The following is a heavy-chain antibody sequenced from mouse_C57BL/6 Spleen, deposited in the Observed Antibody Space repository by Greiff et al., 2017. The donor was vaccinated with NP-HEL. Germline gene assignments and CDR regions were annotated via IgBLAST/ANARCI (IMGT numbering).Heavy chain of an antibody. CDR2: IYPGSGST. Sequence: VQLQQSGAELVKPGASVKMSCKASGYTFTSYWITWVKQRPGQGLEWIGDIYPGSGSTNYNEKFKSKATLTVDTSSSTAYMQRSSLTSEDSAVYYCARHSSGYLDYWGQGTTLTVSS. V-gene: IGHV1-55*01. CDR1: GYTFTSYW. J-gene: IGHJ2*01. CDR3: ARHSSGYLDY. D-gene: IGHD3-2*02.